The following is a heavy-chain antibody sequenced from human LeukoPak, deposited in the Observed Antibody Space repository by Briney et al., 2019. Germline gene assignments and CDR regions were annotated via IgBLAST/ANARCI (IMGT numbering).Heavy chain of an antibody. CDR1: GFTFSSYG. D-gene: IGHD3-10*01. CDR2: IWYGGSNK. J-gene: IGHJ4*02. CDR3: AKTYYYSSGNF. V-gene: IGHV3-33*08. Sequence: GGSLRLSCAASGFTFSSYGMHWVRQAPGKGLEWVAVIWYGGSNKYYADSVKGRFTISRDNSKNTLYLQMNSLRAEDTAVYYCAKTYYYSSGNFWGQGTLVTVSS.